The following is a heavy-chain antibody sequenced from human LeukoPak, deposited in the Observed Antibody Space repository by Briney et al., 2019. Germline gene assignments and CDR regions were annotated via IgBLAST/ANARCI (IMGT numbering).Heavy chain of an antibody. CDR1: GGSISSSSYY. D-gene: IGHD6-13*01. Sequence: SETLSLTCTVSGGSISSSSYYWGWIRQPPGKGLEWIGSIYFSGSTSYNPSLKSRLTISVDTSKNQFSLRLRSVTAADTAVYYCATCSSGAYNWFDPWGQGALVTVSS. CDR3: ATCSSGAYNWFDP. J-gene: IGHJ5*02. V-gene: IGHV4-39*01. CDR2: IYFSGST.